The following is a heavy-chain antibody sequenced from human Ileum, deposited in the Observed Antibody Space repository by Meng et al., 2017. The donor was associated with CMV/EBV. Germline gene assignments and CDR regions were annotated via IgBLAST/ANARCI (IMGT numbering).Heavy chain of an antibody. Sequence: YTLTSYDINWVRQATGQGLEWMGWMNPNSANTGYAQKFQGRVTMTRNTSISTAYMELSSLRSEDTAVYYCARRYCSSTTCYRAFDPWGQGTLVTVSS. CDR3: ARRYCSSTTCYRAFDP. CDR1: YTLTSYD. CDR2: MNPNSANT. V-gene: IGHV1-8*01. J-gene: IGHJ5*02. D-gene: IGHD2-2*01.